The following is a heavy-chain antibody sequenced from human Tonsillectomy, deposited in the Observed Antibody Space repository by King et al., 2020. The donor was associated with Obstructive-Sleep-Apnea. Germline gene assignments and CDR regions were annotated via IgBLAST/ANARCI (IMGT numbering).Heavy chain of an antibody. CDR2: IYYSGST. V-gene: IGHV4-39*07. D-gene: IGHD5-12*01. CDR3: ARAPPRRVATIGHRFDP. Sequence: LQLQESGPGLVKPSETLSLTCTVSGGSISSSSYYWGWIRQPPGKGLEWIGSIYYSGSTYYNPSLKSRVTISVDTSKNQFSLKLSSVTAADTAVYYCARAPPRRVATIGHRFDPWGQGTLVTVSS. CDR1: GGSISSSSYY. J-gene: IGHJ5*02.